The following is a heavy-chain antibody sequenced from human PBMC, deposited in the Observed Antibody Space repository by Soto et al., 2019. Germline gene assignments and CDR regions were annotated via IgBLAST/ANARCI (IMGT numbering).Heavy chain of an antibody. CDR3: ARGGYVGATRGDAFDI. D-gene: IGHD1-26*01. CDR2: IYHSGST. V-gene: IGHV4-4*02. CDR1: GGSISSSNW. Sequence: SETLSLTCAVSGGSISSSNWWSWVRQPPGKGLEWIGEIYHSGSTNYNPSLKSRVTISVDKSKNQFSLKLSSVTAADTAAYYCARGGYVGATRGDAFDIWGQGTMVTVSS. J-gene: IGHJ3*02.